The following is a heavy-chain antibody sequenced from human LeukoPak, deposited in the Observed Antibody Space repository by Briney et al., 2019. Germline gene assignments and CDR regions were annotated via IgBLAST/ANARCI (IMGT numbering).Heavy chain of an antibody. J-gene: IGHJ4*02. V-gene: IGHV3-49*04. Sequence: GGSLRLSCTASGFTFGDYAMSWVRQAPGKGLEWVGFIRSKAYGGTTGHAASVKGRFTISRDDSKSIAYLQMNSLKTEDTAVYYCTREVWGVDYWGQGTLVTVSS. CDR3: TREVWGVDY. CDR2: IRSKAYGGTT. CDR1: GFTFGDYA. D-gene: IGHD3-10*01.